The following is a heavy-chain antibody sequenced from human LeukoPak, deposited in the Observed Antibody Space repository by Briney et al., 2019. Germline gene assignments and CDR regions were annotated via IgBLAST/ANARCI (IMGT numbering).Heavy chain of an antibody. V-gene: IGHV3-21*01. CDR1: GFTFSYYN. D-gene: IGHD4-17*01. Sequence: GGSLRLSCAASGFTFSYYNMNWVRQAPGKGLEWVSSISSSSTYIYYADSVKGRFTISRDNAKNSLYLEMNSLRAEDTAVYYCARDPWTNHGDYVRFDYWGQGTLVTVSS. J-gene: IGHJ4*02. CDR2: ISSSSTYI. CDR3: ARDPWTNHGDYVRFDY.